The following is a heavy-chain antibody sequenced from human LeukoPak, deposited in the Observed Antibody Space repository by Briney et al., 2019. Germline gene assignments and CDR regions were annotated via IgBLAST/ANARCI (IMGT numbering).Heavy chain of an antibody. J-gene: IGHJ5*02. V-gene: IGHV3-21*01. D-gene: IGHD3-9*01. CDR1: GFTFDDYA. Sequence: KSGGSLRLSCAASGFTFDDYAMHWVRQAPGKGLEWVSSISSSSSYIYYADSVKGRFTISRDNAKNSLYLQMNSLRAEDTAVYYCARAHYDILTGYYAALGNWFDPWGQGTLVTVSS. CDR3: ARAHYDILTGYYAALGNWFDP. CDR2: ISSSSSYI.